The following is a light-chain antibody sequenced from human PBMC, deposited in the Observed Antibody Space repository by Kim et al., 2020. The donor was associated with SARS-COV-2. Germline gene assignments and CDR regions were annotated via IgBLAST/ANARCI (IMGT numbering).Light chain of an antibody. J-gene: IGKJ1*01. CDR2: GAS. CDR1: QTVNRNQ. CDR3: QQYGNSRT. V-gene: IGKV3-20*01. Sequence: EIVLTQSPGTLSLSPGERATLSCRASQTVNRNQLAWYQQKPGQAPRLLIYGASSRATGIPDRFSGRGSGTDFSLTISRLEPEDCAVYYCQQYGNSRTFGQGTKVDIK.